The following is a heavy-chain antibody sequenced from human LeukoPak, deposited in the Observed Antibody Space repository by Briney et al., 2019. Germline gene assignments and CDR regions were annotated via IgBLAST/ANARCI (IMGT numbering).Heavy chain of an antibody. CDR2: ISGSGGST. CDR1: GFTFSSYG. Sequence: GGTLRLSCAAPGFTFSSYGMSWVRQAPGKGLEWVSAISGSGGSTFYAESVKGRFTISRDNSKSTLYLQMNSLRVEDTAVYYGARDRVIMVRGITSFDPWGQGTLVTVSS. CDR3: ARDRVIMVRGITSFDP. J-gene: IGHJ5*02. D-gene: IGHD3-10*01. V-gene: IGHV3-23*01.